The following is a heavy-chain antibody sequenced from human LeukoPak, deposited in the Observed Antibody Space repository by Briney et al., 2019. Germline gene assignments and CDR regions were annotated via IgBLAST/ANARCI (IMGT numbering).Heavy chain of an antibody. CDR1: RLTPTKNY. J-gene: IGHJ3*02. V-gene: IGHV3-53*01. D-gene: IGHD6-6*01. Sequence: RGSLRHSRVPSRLTPTKNYMNWGCPAPGKGVGWGSTIYSGCTTYYADCVKGRLTIYRDNSKNTLYLQMNSLRAEDTAVYYCASDGSIAALDSCYIWGEGTMVTVSS. CDR3: ASDGSIAALDSCYI. CDR2: IYSGCTT.